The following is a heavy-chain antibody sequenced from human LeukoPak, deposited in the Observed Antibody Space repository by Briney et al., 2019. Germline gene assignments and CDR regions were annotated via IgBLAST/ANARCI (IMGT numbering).Heavy chain of an antibody. CDR1: GFTLSSHW. CDR2: IKQDGSEQ. CDR3: ARESAGGPVY. Sequence: GGSLRLSCAASGFTLSSHWMSWVRQAPGKGQEWVANIKQDGSEQYYVDSVRGRFTISRGNAKNSLYLQMNSLRAEDTAIYYCARESAGGPVYWGQGTLVTVSS. V-gene: IGHV3-7*05. J-gene: IGHJ4*02. D-gene: IGHD6-19*01.